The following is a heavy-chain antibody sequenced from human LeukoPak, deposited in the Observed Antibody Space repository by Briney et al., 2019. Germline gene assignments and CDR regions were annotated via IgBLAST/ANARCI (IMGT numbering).Heavy chain of an antibody. Sequence: ASVKVSCKASGYTFTGYYMHWVRQAPGPGLEWMGWINPNSGGTNYAQKFQGRVTMTRDTSISTAYMELSRLRSDDTAVYYCARDGDEGYYYDSSGYYTTFDYWGQGTLVTVSS. CDR2: INPNSGGT. CDR3: ARDGDEGYYYDSSGYYTTFDY. V-gene: IGHV1-2*02. CDR1: GYTFTGYY. J-gene: IGHJ4*02. D-gene: IGHD3-22*01.